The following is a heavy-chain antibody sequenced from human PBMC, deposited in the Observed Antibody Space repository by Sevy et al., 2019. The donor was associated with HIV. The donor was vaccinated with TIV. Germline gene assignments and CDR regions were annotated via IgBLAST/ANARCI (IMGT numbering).Heavy chain of an antibody. CDR3: VRADPAQHFDS. CDR1: GDTFTNDH. CDR2: IDPSAGNA. Sequence: ASVKVSCKPSGDTFTNDHMHWVRQAPGQGLEWMGIIDPSAGNASYAEKFQGRVTMAWDTSTSTLYMDLSSLRSEDTAVYYCVRADPAQHFDSWGQGTLVTVSS. V-gene: IGHV1-46*01. J-gene: IGHJ4*02.